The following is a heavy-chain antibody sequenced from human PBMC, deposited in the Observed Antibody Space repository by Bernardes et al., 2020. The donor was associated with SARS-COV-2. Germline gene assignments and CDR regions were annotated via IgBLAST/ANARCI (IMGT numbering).Heavy chain of an antibody. D-gene: IGHD3-22*01. CDR3: ARWGQGPKSYYYDSSGPQAAQYYYGMDV. CDR1: GVTFSSYA. V-gene: IGHV3-30-3*01. CDR2: ISYDGSNK. J-gene: IGHJ6*02. Sequence: GGSLRLSCPASGVTFSSYAMHWVRQAPGKGMEWVAVISYDGSNKYYAGSVRRRFTISRDNSKNTLYLQMNRLRAEDTAVYYCARWGQGPKSYYYDSSGPQAAQYYYGMDVWGQGTTVTVSS.